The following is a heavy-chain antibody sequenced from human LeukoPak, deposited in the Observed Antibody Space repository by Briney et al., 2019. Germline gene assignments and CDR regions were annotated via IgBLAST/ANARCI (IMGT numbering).Heavy chain of an antibody. D-gene: IGHD4-17*01. CDR2: IYTSGST. CDR3: ARETVTTFWYFDL. Sequence: SETLSLTCTVSGASVSSDYWSWIRQPAGKGLEWIGRIYTSGSTNYNPSLKSRVTMSVDTSKNQFSLKLSPVTAADTAVYYCARETVTTFWYFDLWGRGTLVTVSS. CDR1: GASVSSDY. J-gene: IGHJ2*01. V-gene: IGHV4-4*07.